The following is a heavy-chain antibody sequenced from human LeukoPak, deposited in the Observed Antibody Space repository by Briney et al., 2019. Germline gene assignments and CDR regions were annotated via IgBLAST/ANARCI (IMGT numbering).Heavy chain of an antibody. Sequence: GGSLRLSCAASGLTFISYAMSWVRQAPGKGLEWVSGISGNGGGTYYADSVKGRFTISRDNSKNTLSLQMNSLRVGDAAVYYCAKSFGYSRSWFDNWGQGTLVSDCS. CDR3: AKSFGYSRSWFDN. V-gene: IGHV3-23*01. CDR2: ISGNGGGT. CDR1: GLTFISYA. J-gene: IGHJ4*02. D-gene: IGHD6-13*01.